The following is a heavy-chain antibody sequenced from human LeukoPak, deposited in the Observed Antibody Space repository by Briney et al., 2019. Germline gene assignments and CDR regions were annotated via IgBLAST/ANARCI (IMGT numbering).Heavy chain of an antibody. CDR1: GFIFRYYG. J-gene: IGHJ4*02. CDR3: ARDVTH. V-gene: IGHV3-23*01. D-gene: IGHD2-21*02. CDR2: ISPSGGGT. Sequence: PGGTLRLSCAASGFIFRYYGMNWVRQAPGKGLEWVSGISPSGGGTYYADSVKGRFTISRDNSMNTLYLQMNNLRAEDTALYFCARDVTHWGQGTLVTVSS.